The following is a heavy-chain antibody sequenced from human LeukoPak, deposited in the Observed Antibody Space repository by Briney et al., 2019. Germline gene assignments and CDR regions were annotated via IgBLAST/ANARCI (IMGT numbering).Heavy chain of an antibody. CDR3: AREYSSSSGRSLDY. D-gene: IGHD6-6*01. CDR2: ISSSTTNM. CDR1: GFTFSTYS. Sequence: GGSLRLSCAASGFTFSTYSMNWVRQAPGKGLEWVSYISSSTTNMYYADSVKGRFTISRDNAKNPLYLQMNSLRAVDTAVYYCAREYSSSSGRSLDYWGQGTLVIVSS. J-gene: IGHJ4*02. V-gene: IGHV3-48*01.